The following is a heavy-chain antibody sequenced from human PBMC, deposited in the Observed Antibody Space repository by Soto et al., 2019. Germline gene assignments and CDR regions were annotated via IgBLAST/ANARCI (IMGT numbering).Heavy chain of an antibody. V-gene: IGHV3-30*18. CDR1: GFNFSSYG. J-gene: IGHJ6*02. Sequence: QVQLVESGGGVVQPARSLRLSCAATGFNFSSYGMHWVRQAPGKGLEWVASLSYDGSNQYYADSVKGRFTISRDNSKNTLYLEMNRLRVEDTAVYYCAKDSDSEYYYYDMDVWGQGTTVTVS. CDR3: AKDSDSEYYYYDMDV. D-gene: IGHD3-22*01. CDR2: LSYDGSNQ.